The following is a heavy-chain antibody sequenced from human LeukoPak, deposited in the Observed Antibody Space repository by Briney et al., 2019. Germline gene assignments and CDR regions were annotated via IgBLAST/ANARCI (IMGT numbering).Heavy chain of an antibody. Sequence: GASVKVSCKASGYTFTGYYMHWVRQAPGQGLEWMGWINPNSGGTNYAQKFQGRVTMTTDTSTSTAYMELRNLRSDDTAVYYCARDGYFDYWGQGTLVTVSS. CDR3: ARDGYFDY. CDR2: INPNSGGT. V-gene: IGHV1-2*02. CDR1: GYTFTGYY. J-gene: IGHJ4*02.